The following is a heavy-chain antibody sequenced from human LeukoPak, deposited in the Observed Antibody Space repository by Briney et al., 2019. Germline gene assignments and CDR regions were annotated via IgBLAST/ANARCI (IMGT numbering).Heavy chain of an antibody. CDR3: ARGVAVAGTGWFDP. CDR1: GGSISSGGYS. CDR2: IDHSGST. Sequence: SQTLSLTCAVSGGSISSGGYSWSWIRQPPGKGLEWIGYIDHSGSTYYNPSLKSRVTISVDRSKNQFSLKLSSVTAADTAMYYCARGVAVAGTGWFDPWGQGTLVTVSS. D-gene: IGHD6-19*01. V-gene: IGHV4-30-2*01. J-gene: IGHJ5*02.